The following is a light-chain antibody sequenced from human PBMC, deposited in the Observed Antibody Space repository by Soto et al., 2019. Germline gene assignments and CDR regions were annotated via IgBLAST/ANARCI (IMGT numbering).Light chain of an antibody. CDR3: QQYNKWYT. V-gene: IGKV3-15*01. J-gene: IGKJ2*01. CDR1: QSVSSK. Sequence: EIVMTQSPATLSVSPGERATLSCRASQSVSSKLAWYQQKPGQAPRLLIYGASTRATGIPARFSGSGSGTEFTLTISSLQSEDFAFYYCQQYNKWYTFGQGTKLEIK. CDR2: GAS.